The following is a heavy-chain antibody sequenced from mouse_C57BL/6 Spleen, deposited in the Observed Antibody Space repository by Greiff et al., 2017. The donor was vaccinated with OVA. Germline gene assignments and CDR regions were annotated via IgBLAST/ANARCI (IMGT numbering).Heavy chain of an antibody. V-gene: IGHV1-82*01. J-gene: IGHJ3*01. CDR2: IYPGDGDT. D-gene: IGHD3-2*02. CDR1: GYAFSSSW. Sequence: VMLVESGPELVKPGASVKISCKASGYAFSSSWMNWVKQRPGKGLEWIGRIYPGDGDTNYNGKFKGKATLTADKSSSTAYMQLSSLTSEDSAVYFCARPPAQATLAWFAYWGQGTLVTVSA. CDR3: ARPPAQATLAWFAY.